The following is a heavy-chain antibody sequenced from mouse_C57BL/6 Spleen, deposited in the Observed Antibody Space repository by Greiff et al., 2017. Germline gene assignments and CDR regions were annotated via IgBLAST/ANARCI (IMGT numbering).Heavy chain of an antibody. D-gene: IGHD1-1*01. V-gene: IGHV1-4*01. J-gene: IGHJ4*01. CDR2: INPSSGYT. CDR1: GYTFTSYT. CDR3: ASGTTNYAMDY. Sequence: VQRVESGAELARPGASVKMSCKASGYTFTSYTMHWVKQRPGQGLEWIGYINPSSGYTKYNQKFKDKATLTADKSSSTAYMQLSSLTSEDSAVYYCASGTTNYAMDYWGQGTSVTVSS.